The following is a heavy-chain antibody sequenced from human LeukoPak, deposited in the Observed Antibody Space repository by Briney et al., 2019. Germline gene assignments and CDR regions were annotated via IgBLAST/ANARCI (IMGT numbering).Heavy chain of an antibody. CDR1: GGPFSGYY. D-gene: IGHD3-22*01. Sequence: ETLSLTCAVYGGPFSGYYWSWIRQPPGKGLEWIGEINHSGSANYNPSLKSRVTISVDMSKNQFSLKLSSVTAADTAVYYCARARGDYYDSSGYYSAFDYWGQGTLVTVSS. V-gene: IGHV4-34*01. CDR2: INHSGSA. J-gene: IGHJ4*02. CDR3: ARARGDYYDSSGYYSAFDY.